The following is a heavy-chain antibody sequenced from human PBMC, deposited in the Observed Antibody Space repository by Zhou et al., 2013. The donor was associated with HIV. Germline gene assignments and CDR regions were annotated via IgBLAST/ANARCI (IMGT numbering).Heavy chain of an antibody. D-gene: IGHD3-22*01. CDR1: GDISNSHA. Sequence: VQLLQSGAEVKKPGSSVKVSCKASGDISNSHAINWVRQAPGQGLEWMGGITPIFQTPNHAQKFQGRISISMDKSTTTVYMEMRRLTSEDSAVYYCTREGESSGYFDFWGQGTLVAVSS. CDR2: ITPIFQTP. CDR3: TREGESSGYFDF. V-gene: IGHV1-69*05. J-gene: IGHJ5*01.